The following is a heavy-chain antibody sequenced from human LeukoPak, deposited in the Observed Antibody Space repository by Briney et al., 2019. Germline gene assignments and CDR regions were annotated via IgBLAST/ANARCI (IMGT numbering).Heavy chain of an antibody. J-gene: IGHJ6*03. V-gene: IGHV3-21*01. CDR3: AVEEDIVVVPAAIQTYMDV. CDR2: ISSSSSYI. Sequence: GGSLRLSCAAPGFTFSSYSMNWVRQAPGNGLEWVSSISSSSSYIYYADSVKGRFTISRDNAKNSLYLQMNSLRAEDTAVYYCAVEEDIVVVPAAIQTYMDVWGKGTTVTVSS. D-gene: IGHD2-2*01. CDR1: GFTFSSYS.